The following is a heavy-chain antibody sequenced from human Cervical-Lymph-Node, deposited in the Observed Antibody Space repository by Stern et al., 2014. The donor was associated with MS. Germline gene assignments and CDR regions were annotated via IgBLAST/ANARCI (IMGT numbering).Heavy chain of an antibody. CDR1: GYTFTSHD. J-gene: IGHJ6*02. Sequence: MQLVESGAEVKKPGASVKGSCKASGYTFTSHDINWVRQATGQGLEWMGWIRPSSGNTEYAQRFQGRVSMTMDTSISTAYMELSSLTSEDTAVYYCTRNFAGLGVWGQGTTVTVSS. CDR2: IRPSSGNT. CDR3: TRNFAGLGV. V-gene: IGHV1-8*01.